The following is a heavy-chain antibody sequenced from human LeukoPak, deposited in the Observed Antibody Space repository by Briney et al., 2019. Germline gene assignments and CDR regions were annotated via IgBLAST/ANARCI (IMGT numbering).Heavy chain of an antibody. J-gene: IGHJ4*02. Sequence: GESLRLSCAASGFTFSSYWMSWVRQAPGKGLEWVSAISGSVGSTYYADSVKGRFTISRDNSKNTLYLQMNSLRAEDTAVYYCAKINEWELLLPYFDYWGQGTLVTVSS. D-gene: IGHD1-26*01. CDR3: AKINEWELLLPYFDY. CDR2: ISGSVGST. V-gene: IGHV3-23*01. CDR1: GFTFSSYW.